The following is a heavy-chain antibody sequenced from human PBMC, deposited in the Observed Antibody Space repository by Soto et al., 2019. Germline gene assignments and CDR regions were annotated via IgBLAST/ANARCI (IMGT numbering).Heavy chain of an antibody. J-gene: IGHJ4*02. V-gene: IGHV3-30-3*01. CDR1: GFTFSSYA. D-gene: IGHD3-10*01. CDR2: ISYDGSNK. Sequence: QVQLVESGGGVVQPGRSLRLSCAASGFTFSSYAMHWVRQAPGKGLEWVAVISYDGSNKYYADSVKGRFTISRDNSKNTLYLQMNSLRAEDTAVYYCERDDGSGIHGDSYVDYWGQGTLVTVSS. CDR3: ERDDGSGIHGDSYVDY.